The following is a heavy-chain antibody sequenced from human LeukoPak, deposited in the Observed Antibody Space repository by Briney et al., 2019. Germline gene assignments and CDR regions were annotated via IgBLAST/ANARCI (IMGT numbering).Heavy chain of an antibody. V-gene: IGHV1-2*02. CDR2: INPNSGGT. D-gene: IGHD6-19*01. J-gene: IGHJ5*02. CDR1: GYTFTSYG. Sequence: ASVKVSCKASGYTFTSYGINWVRQATGQGLEWMGWINPNSGGTNYAQKFQGRVTMTRDTSISTAYMELSRLRSDDTAVYYCARDRSSSGSKPNWFDPWGQGTLVTVSS. CDR3: ARDRSSSGSKPNWFDP.